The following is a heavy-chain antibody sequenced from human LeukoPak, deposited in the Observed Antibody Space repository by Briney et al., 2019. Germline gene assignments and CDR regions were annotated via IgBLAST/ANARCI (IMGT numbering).Heavy chain of an antibody. Sequence: TGGSLRLSCAASGFTFRSYGMHWVRQAPGKGLEWVAFIRYDGSNKYYADSVKGRFTISRDNSKNTLYLQMNSLRAEDTAVYYCARAPTDDYGDYMFDYWGQGTLVTVSS. D-gene: IGHD4-17*01. CDR3: ARAPTDDYGDYMFDY. CDR1: GFTFRSYG. CDR2: IRYDGSNK. V-gene: IGHV3-30*02. J-gene: IGHJ4*02.